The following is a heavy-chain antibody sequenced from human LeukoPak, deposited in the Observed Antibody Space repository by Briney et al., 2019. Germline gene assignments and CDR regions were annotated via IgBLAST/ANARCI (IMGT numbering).Heavy chain of an antibody. J-gene: IGHJ5*02. CDR1: GGTFSSYA. CDR3: ARSVYTRIAVTEGATNWFDP. D-gene: IGHD6-19*01. CDR2: INPSGGST. V-gene: IGHV1-46*01. Sequence: ASVKVSCKASGGTFSSYAISWVRQAPGQGLEWMGIINPSGGSTRYAQKVQGRVIMTRDTSTSTVYMELSSLRSEDTAVYYCARSVYTRIAVTEGATNWFDPWGQGTLVTVSS.